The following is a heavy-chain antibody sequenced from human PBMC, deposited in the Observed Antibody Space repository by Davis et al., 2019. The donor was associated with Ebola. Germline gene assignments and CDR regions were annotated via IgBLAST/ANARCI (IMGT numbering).Heavy chain of an antibody. CDR3: AKGIVVVVAANYYGMDV. CDR1: GFTFSSYA. CDR2: ISGIGGST. Sequence: PGGSLRLSCAASGFTFSSYAMSWVRQAPGKGLEWVSAISGIGGSTYYADSVKGRFTISRDNSKKTLYLQMNSLRAEDTALYYCAKGIVVVVAANYYGMDVWGQGTTVTVSS. V-gene: IGHV3-23*01. J-gene: IGHJ6*02. D-gene: IGHD2-15*01.